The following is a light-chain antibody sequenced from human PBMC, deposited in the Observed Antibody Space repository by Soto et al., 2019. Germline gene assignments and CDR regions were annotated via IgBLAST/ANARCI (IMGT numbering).Light chain of an antibody. CDR2: DAS. J-gene: IGKJ1*01. V-gene: IGKV3-11*01. Sequence: EIVLTQSPATLSLSPGERATLSCRASQSVSSYLAWYQQKPGQAPRLLIYDASNRATGIPARFSGSGSGTEFILTISSLQAEDFAVYYRQTEKKWRKFGQGNTV. CDR1: QSVSSY. CDR3: QTEKKWRK.